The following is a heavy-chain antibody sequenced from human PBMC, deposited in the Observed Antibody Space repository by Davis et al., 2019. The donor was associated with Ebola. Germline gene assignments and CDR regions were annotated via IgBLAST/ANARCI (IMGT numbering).Heavy chain of an antibody. V-gene: IGHV1-69*13. CDR2: IIPIFDTP. CDR3: ARDFDGANYYFDY. J-gene: IGHJ4*02. D-gene: IGHD3-9*01. Sequence: SVKVSCKTSGGSFSSHPISWVRQAPRQGLEWMGGIIPIFDTPHYAQKFQGRITITADASTSTAYMELSSLRSEDTATYFCARDFDGANYYFDYWGPGTPVTVSS. CDR1: GGSFSSHP.